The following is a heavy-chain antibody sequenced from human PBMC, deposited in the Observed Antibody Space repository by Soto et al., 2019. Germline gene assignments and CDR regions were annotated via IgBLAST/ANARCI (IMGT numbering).Heavy chain of an antibody. V-gene: IGHV1-69*06. Sequence: GASVKVSCKASGGTFSSYAISWVRQAPGQGLEWMGGIIPIFGTANYAQKFQGRVTITADKSTSTAYMELSSLRSEDTAVYYCARGRDGSYYLSQYFQHWGQGTLVTVSS. CDR1: GGTFSSYA. CDR3: ARGRDGSYYLSQYFQH. CDR2: IIPIFGTA. J-gene: IGHJ1*01. D-gene: IGHD1-26*01.